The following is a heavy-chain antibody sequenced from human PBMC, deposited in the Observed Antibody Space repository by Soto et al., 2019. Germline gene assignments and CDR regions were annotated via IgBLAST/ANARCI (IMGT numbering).Heavy chain of an antibody. V-gene: IGHV4-59*01. J-gene: IGHJ4*02. CDR2: VYYSGNT. CDR3: ARGVDRQWADY. D-gene: IGHD6-19*01. CDR1: GGSINAYF. Sequence: KPSETLSLTCTVSGGSINAYFWTWIRQAPGKGLEWIGFVYYSGNTNYNPSLKSRVSISLHTSKNQFSLKLGSVTAADTAVYYCARGVDRQWADYWGQGTLVTVSS.